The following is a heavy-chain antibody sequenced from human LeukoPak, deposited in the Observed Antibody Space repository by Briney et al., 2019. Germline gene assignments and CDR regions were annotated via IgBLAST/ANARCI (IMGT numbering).Heavy chain of an antibody. J-gene: IGHJ4*02. CDR3: ARDSGGYCSSTSCYAYDY. Sequence: ASVKVSCKASGYTFTSYGISWVRQAPGQGLEWMGWISAYNGNTNYAQKLQGRVTMTTDTSTSTAYMGLRSLRSDDTAVYYCARDSGGYCSSTSCYAYDYWGQGTLVTVSS. V-gene: IGHV1-18*01. CDR2: ISAYNGNT. D-gene: IGHD2-2*01. CDR1: GYTFTSYG.